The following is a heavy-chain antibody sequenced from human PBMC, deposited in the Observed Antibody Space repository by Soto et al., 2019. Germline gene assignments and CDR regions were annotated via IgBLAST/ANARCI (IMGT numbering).Heavy chain of an antibody. Sequence: PSETLSLTCTVSGGSISSGGYYWSWIRQHPGKGLEWIGYIYYSGSTYYNPSLKSRVTISVDTSKNQFSLKLSSVTAADTAVYYRARHMGYDFWSGLSYGMDVWGQGTTATVSS. CDR3: ARHMGYDFWSGLSYGMDV. D-gene: IGHD3-3*01. CDR2: IYYSGST. V-gene: IGHV4-31*03. CDR1: GGSISSGGYY. J-gene: IGHJ6*02.